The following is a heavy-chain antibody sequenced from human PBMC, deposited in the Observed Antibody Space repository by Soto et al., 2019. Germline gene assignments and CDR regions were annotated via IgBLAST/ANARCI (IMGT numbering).Heavy chain of an antibody. CDR3: ARVSAPVDAFDI. J-gene: IGHJ3*02. D-gene: IGHD3-10*01. CDR1: GGTFSSYA. V-gene: IGHV1-69*06. CDR2: IIPIFGTA. Sequence: QMQLVQSGAEVKKPGSSVKVSCKASGGTFSSYAISWVRQAPGQGLEWMGGIIPIFGTANYAQKFQGRVTITADKSPSTAYMDLSSLRSEDTAVYYCARVSAPVDAFDIWGQGTMVTVSS.